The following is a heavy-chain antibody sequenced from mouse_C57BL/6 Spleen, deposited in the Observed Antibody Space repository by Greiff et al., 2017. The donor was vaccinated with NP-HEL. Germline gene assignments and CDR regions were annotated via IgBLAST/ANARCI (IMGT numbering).Heavy chain of an antibody. D-gene: IGHD1-1*01. CDR2: IYPGDGDT. Sequence: VQLQQSGPELVKPGASVKISCKASGYAFSSSWMNWVKQRPGKGLEWIGRIYPGDGDTNYNGKFKGKATLTADKSSSTAYMQLSSLTSEDSAVYFCASVYYGSMGYFDVWGTGTTVTVSS. J-gene: IGHJ1*03. CDR3: ASVYYGSMGYFDV. V-gene: IGHV1-82*01. CDR1: GYAFSSSW.